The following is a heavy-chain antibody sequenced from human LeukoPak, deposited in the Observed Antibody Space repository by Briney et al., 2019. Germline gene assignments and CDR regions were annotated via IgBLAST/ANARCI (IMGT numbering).Heavy chain of an antibody. Sequence: WRSLRLSCTASGVTFSSYALSWVCQAPGKGLDWDSAVSVSCGSTYYADSIKERCTISTDNSKKTLYLQMHSLRAEDTAVYYCAKFVGSSSWPSPVYYWGQGTLVTVSS. D-gene: IGHD6-13*01. CDR3: AKFVGSSSWPSPVYY. J-gene: IGHJ4*02. V-gene: IGHV3-23*01. CDR1: GVTFSSYA. CDR2: VSVSCGST.